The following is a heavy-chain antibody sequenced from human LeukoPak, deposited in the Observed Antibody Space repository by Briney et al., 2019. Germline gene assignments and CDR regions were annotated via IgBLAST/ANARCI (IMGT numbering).Heavy chain of an antibody. J-gene: IGHJ4*02. CDR2: IYYSGIT. Sequence: SETLSLTCTVSGASINDYYCIWVRQPPGRGLEWIGYIYYSGITNYNPSLRSRASMSVDTSRNQFSLKLSSVTAADTAVYYCARSDSAAYPVDYWGQGTLVTVSS. CDR3: ARSDSAAYPVDY. V-gene: IGHV4-59*01. CDR1: GASINDYY. D-gene: IGHD3-22*01.